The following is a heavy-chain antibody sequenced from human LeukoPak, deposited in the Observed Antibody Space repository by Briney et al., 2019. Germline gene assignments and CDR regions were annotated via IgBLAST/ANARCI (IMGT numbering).Heavy chain of an antibody. V-gene: IGHV1-18*01. J-gene: IGHJ4*02. CDR2: IRGSNGDT. CDR1: GYIFINSG. CDR3: ARDLRVSGWYLIDY. Sequence: ASVKVSCKASGYIFINSGISWVRQAPGQGLERMGWIRGSNGDTNYAQNLQGRVTVTTDTSTSTAYMELSSLRSEDTAVYYCARDLRVSGWYLIDYWGQGTLVTVSS. D-gene: IGHD6-19*01.